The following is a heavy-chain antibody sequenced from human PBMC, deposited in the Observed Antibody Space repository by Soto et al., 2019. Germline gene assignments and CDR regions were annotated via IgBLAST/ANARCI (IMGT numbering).Heavy chain of an antibody. D-gene: IGHD3-9*01. Sequence: PSETLSLTCAISGGSISSGVYSWSWIRQAPGKGLEWIGYIYHTGNTYYNPSLKSRVTISVDRSKNQFSLKLSSVTAADTAVYYYADLRAARGYYDNYHPDSLGQGSLVNV. CDR1: GGSISSGVYS. V-gene: IGHV4-30-2*01. CDR2: IYHTGNT. CDR3: ADLRAARGYYDNYHPDS. J-gene: IGHJ5*02.